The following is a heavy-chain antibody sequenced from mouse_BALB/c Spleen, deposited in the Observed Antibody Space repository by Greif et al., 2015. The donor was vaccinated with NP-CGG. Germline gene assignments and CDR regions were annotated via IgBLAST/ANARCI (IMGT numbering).Heavy chain of an antibody. D-gene: IGHD2-3*01. Sequence: KPGASVKLSCKASGYTFTSYWMHWMKQRPGQGLEWIGNINPSNGNSNYYERFKNKATLTIDTSSSTAYMQLSSLTSEDSAVYYCARSNGYYPYYAMDYWGQGTSVTVSS. V-gene: IGHV1-53*01. J-gene: IGHJ4*01. CDR3: ARSNGYYPYYAMDY. CDR1: GYTFTSYW. CDR2: INPSNGNS.